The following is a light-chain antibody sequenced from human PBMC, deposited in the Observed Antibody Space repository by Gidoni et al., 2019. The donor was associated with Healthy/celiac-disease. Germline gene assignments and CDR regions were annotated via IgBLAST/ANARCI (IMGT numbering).Light chain of an antibody. V-gene: IGLV3-27*01. CDR3: YSAADNNPM. Sequence: SSELTQPSSVSVSPGQTARITCSGVVLAKKYARWFQQKPGQAPVLVIYKDSERPSGIPERFSGSSSGTTVTLTISGAQVEDEADYYCYSAADNNPMFGGGTKLTVL. J-gene: IGLJ3*02. CDR1: VLAKKY. CDR2: KDS.